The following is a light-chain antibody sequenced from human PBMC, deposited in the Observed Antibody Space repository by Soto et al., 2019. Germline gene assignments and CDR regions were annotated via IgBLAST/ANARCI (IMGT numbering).Light chain of an antibody. CDR1: SNDIGAYNY. Sequence: QSVLTQPPSVSGAPGQRVTISCTGTSNDIGAYNYVSWYQQYPGKVPTLIIYEVTFRPSGVSNRFSGSKSGNTASLTISGLQTEDEADYYCGSYASATLIFGGGTKLTVL. J-gene: IGLJ2*01. V-gene: IGLV2-14*03. CDR3: GSYASATLI. CDR2: EVT.